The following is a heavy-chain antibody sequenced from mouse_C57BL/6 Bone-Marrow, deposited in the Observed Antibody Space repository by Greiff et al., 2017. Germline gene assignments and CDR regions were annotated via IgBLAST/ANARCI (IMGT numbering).Heavy chain of an antibody. CDR2: IYPGDGDT. Sequence: QVQLQQSGPELVKPGASVKISCKASGYAFSSSWMNWVKQRPGKGLEWIGRIYPGDGDTNYNGKFKGKATLTADKSSSTAYMQLSSLTAEDSAVYFCAREGYGRDWGQGTTLTVSS. D-gene: IGHD1-1*02. J-gene: IGHJ2*01. CDR3: AREGYGRD. CDR1: GYAFSSSW. V-gene: IGHV1-82*01.